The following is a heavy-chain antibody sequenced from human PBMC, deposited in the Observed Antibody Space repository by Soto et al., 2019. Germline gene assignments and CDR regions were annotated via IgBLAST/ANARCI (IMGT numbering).Heavy chain of an antibody. Sequence: PGGSLRLSCAASGFTFSTYGMHWVRQAPGKGLEWVAVISYDEINKYYADSVKGRFTISRDNSKNTLYLQMNSLRAEDTAVYYCAKDVIPPPIWGQGTTVTVS. CDR2: ISYDEINK. D-gene: IGHD2-21*01. V-gene: IGHV3-30*18. CDR3: AKDVIPPPI. CDR1: GFTFSTYG. J-gene: IGHJ6*02.